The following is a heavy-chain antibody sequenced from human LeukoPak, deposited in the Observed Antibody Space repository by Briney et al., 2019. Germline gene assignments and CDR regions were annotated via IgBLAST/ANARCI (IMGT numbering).Heavy chain of an antibody. CDR2: IRYDGSNK. Sequence: GGSLRLSCAASGFTFSSYGMHWVRQAPGKGLEWVAFIRYDGSNKYYADSVKGRFTISRDNSKNTLYLQMNSLRAEDTAVYYCARGYSGSYSDFDYWGQGTLVTVSS. CDR1: GFTFSSYG. J-gene: IGHJ4*02. CDR3: ARGYSGSYSDFDY. D-gene: IGHD5-12*01. V-gene: IGHV3-30*02.